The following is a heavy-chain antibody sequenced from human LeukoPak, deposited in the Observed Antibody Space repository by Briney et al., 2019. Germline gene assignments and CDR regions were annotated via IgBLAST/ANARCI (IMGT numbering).Heavy chain of an antibody. J-gene: IGHJ3*02. CDR3: ARLPTMVNAFDI. Sequence: SETLSLTCTVSGGSISSSSYYWGWIRQPPGKGLEWIGSIYYSGSTYYNPSLKSRVTISVDTSKNQFSLKLSSVTAADTAVYYCARLPTMVNAFDIWGQGTMVTVSS. CDR1: GGSISSSSYY. V-gene: IGHV4-39*01. CDR2: IYYSGST. D-gene: IGHD4/OR15-4a*01.